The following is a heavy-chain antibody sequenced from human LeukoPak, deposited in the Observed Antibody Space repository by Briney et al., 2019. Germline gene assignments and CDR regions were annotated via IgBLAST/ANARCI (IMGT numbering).Heavy chain of an antibody. CDR2: IKSKTDGGTT. CDR3: TADAAPDAFDI. J-gene: IGHJ3*02. CDR1: GFTFSNAW. V-gene: IGHV3-15*01. Sequence: GGSLRLSCAASGFTFSNAWMSWVRQAPGKGLEWVGRIKSKTDGGTTDYAAPVKGRFTISRDDSKNTLYLQMNSLKTEDTAVYYCTADAAPDAFDIWGQGTMVTVSS. D-gene: IGHD1-14*01.